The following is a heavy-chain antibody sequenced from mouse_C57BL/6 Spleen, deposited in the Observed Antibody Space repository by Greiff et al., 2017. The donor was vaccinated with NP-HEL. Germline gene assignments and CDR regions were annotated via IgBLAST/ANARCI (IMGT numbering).Heavy chain of an antibody. CDR3: ARHYGNYYAMDY. D-gene: IGHD2-1*01. V-gene: IGHV1-54*01. CDR1: GYAFTNYL. J-gene: IGHJ4*01. Sequence: QVQLQQSGAELVRPGTSVKVSCKASGYAFTNYLIEWVKQRPGQGLEWIGVINPGSGGTNYNEKFKGKATLTADKSSSTAYMQLSSLTSEDSAVYFCARHYGNYYAMDYWGQGTSVTVSS. CDR2: INPGSGGT.